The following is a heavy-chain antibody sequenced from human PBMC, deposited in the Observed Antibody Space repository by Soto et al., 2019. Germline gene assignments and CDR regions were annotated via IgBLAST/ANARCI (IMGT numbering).Heavy chain of an antibody. J-gene: IGHJ4*02. CDR2: ISAHNGNT. V-gene: IGHV1-18*01. CDR3: ARGRYGDY. D-gene: IGHD1-1*01. CDR1: GYTFTSYG. Sequence: QVHLVQSGAEVKKPGASVKVSCKASGYTFTSYGITWVRQAPGQGLEWMGWISAHNGNTDYAQKLQGRVIVTRDTPPSTAYMELRRLISDDTAVYYCARGRYGDYWGQGALVTISS.